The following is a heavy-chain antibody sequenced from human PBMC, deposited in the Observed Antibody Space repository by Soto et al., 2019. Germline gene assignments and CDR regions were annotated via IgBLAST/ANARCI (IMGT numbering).Heavy chain of an antibody. CDR1: GFTFSNAW. CDR3: TTEAGSGSYPSHGKDAFDI. D-gene: IGHD3-10*01. J-gene: IGHJ3*02. Sequence: LRLSCAASGFTFSNAWMSWVRQAPGKGLEWVGRIKSKTDGGTTDYAAPVKGRFTISRDDSKNTLYLQMNSLKTEDTAVYYCTTEAGSGSYPSHGKDAFDIWGQGTMVTVSS. V-gene: IGHV3-15*01. CDR2: IKSKTDGGTT.